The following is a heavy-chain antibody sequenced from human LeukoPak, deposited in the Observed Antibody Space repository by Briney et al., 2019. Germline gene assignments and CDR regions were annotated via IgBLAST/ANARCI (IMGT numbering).Heavy chain of an antibody. CDR1: GGSFSGYY. D-gene: IGHD1-26*01. J-gene: IGHJ4*02. V-gene: IGHV4-34*01. Sequence: SETLSLTCAVYGGSFSGYYWRWIRQPPGKGLEWIGEINHSGSTNYNPSLKSRVTISVDTSKNQFSLKPSSVTAADTAVYYCARGRRRELQGAPYFDYWGQGTLVTVSS. CDR2: INHSGST. CDR3: ARGRRRELQGAPYFDY.